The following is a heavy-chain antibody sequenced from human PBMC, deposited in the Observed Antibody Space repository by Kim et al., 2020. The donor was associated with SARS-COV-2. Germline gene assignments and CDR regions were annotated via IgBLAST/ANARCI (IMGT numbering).Heavy chain of an antibody. Sequence: TYDQKFQGRVTITADESTSTAYMELSSLRSEDTAVYYCARTLQLDGYYFDYWGQGTLVTVSS. D-gene: IGHD1-1*01. J-gene: IGHJ4*02. CDR3: ARTLQLDGYYFDY. V-gene: IGHV1-69*01.